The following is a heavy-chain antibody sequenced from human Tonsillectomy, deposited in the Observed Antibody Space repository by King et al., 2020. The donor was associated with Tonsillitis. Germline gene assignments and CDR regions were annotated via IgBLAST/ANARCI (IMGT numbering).Heavy chain of an antibody. Sequence: VQLVESGGGLIQSGGSLRLSCAASGFTVRSNYMSWVRQAPGKGLEWVSVIYSGGSTYYADSVKGRFTISRDNSKNTLYLQMKSLRAEDTAVYYCARSITFGSASYPPYYYVMDVWGQGTPVTVSS. CDR2: IYSGGST. V-gene: IGHV3-53*01. CDR3: ARSITFGSASYPPYYYVMDV. D-gene: IGHD3-10*01. CDR1: GFTVRSNY. J-gene: IGHJ6*02.